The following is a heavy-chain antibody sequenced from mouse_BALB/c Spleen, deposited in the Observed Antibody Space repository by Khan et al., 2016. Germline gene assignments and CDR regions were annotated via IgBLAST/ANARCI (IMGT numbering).Heavy chain of an antibody. CDR1: GCTFSDYY. CDR2: ISNGGGST. Sequence: EVELVESGGGLVQPGGSLKLSCATSGCTFSDYYMYWVRQTPEKRLEWVAYISNGGGSTYYPDTVKGRFTISRDNAKNTLYLQMSRLKSEDTAMYYCARHDDYFDYWGQGTTLTVSS. J-gene: IGHJ2*01. D-gene: IGHD2-3*01. V-gene: IGHV5-12*02. CDR3: ARHDDYFDY.